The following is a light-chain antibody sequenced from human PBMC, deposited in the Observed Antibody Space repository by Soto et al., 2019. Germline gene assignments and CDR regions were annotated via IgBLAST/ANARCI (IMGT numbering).Light chain of an antibody. Sequence: QSALTQPRSVSGSPGQSVTISCTGTSSDVGAYNYVSWYQHHPGRAPKLMIYDVSKRPSGVPDRFSGSKSGNTASLTISGLQAEDEADYYCQSYDSRLSASVFGGGTKLTVL. J-gene: IGLJ3*02. CDR3: QSYDSRLSASV. CDR2: DVS. CDR1: SSDVGAYNY. V-gene: IGLV2-11*01.